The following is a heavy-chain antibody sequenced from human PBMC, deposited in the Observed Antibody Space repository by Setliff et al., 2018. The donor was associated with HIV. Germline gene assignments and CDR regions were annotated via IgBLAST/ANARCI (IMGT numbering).Heavy chain of an antibody. CDR1: GYIFTMYT. CDR3: VNGGSVGQFDY. V-gene: IGHV1-3*04. D-gene: IGHD3-16*01. J-gene: IGHJ4*02. CDR2: INTVNGNT. Sequence: GASVKVSCKASGYIFTMYTMYWVRQAPGQRLEWMGRINTVNGNTKYSQNFQGRVTITRDTSATTAYMEMSSLKSEDTAVYYCVNGGSVGQFDYWGQGTLVTVSS.